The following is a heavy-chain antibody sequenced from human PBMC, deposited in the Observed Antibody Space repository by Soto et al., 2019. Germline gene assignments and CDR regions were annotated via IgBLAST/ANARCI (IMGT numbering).Heavy chain of an antibody. J-gene: IGHJ4*02. V-gene: IGHV3-30*18. CDR1: GFTFSSDG. Sequence: QVQLVESGEGVVQPGRSLGLSCAASGFTFSSDGMHWVRQAPGKGLEWVAVISYDGSNKYYADSVKGRFTISRDNSKNALYLQMNSLSAEETAVYYCAKDRSVVVVAAALGYWGQGTLVTVSS. CDR3: AKDRSVVVVAAALGY. CDR2: ISYDGSNK. D-gene: IGHD2-15*01.